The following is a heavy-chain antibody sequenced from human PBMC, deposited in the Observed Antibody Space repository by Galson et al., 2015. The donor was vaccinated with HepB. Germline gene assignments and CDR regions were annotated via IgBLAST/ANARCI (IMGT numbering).Heavy chain of an antibody. V-gene: IGHV6-1*01. J-gene: IGHJ6*02. CDR1: GDSVSSNSAA. D-gene: IGHD6-19*01. CDR3: ARDLAVAGGYYYGMDV. Sequence: AISGDSVSSNSAAWNWIRQSPSRGLEWLGRTYYRSKWYNDYAVSVKSRITINPDTSKNQFSLQLNSVTPEDTAVYYCARDLAVAGGYYYGMDVWGQGTTVTVSS. CDR2: TYYRSKWYN.